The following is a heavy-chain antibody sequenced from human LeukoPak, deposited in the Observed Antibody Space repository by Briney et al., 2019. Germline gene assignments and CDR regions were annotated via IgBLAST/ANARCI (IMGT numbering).Heavy chain of an antibody. Sequence: PSETLSLTCTVSGGSISSGSYYWGWIRQPPGKGLEWIGYIYYSGSTNYNPSLKSRVTISVDTSKNQFSLKLSSVTAADTAVYYCARGVVLLWFGELSGYFDYWGQGTLVTVSS. CDR1: GGSISSGSYY. J-gene: IGHJ4*02. CDR3: ARGVVLLWFGELSGYFDY. D-gene: IGHD3-10*01. CDR2: IYYSGST. V-gene: IGHV4-61*05.